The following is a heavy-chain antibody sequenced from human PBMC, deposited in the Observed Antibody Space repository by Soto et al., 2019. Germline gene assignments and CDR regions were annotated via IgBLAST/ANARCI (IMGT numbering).Heavy chain of an antibody. J-gene: IGHJ4*02. V-gene: IGHV3-33*01. Sequence: QVQLVESGGGVVQPGRSLRLSCAASGFTFSSYGMHGVRQAPGKGLEWVAVIWYDGSNKYYADSVKGRFTISRDNSKNTLYLQMNSLRAEDTAVYYCARGTGSYQAEGFDYWGQGTLVTVSS. CDR1: GFTFSSYG. CDR3: ARGTGSYQAEGFDY. CDR2: IWYDGSNK. D-gene: IGHD1-26*01.